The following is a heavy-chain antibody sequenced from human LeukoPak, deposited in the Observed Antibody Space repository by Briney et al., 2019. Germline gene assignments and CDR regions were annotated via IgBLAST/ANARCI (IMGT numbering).Heavy chain of an antibody. J-gene: IGHJ5*02. V-gene: IGHV3-73*01. D-gene: IGHD3-16*01. CDR3: ASQWGTS. Sequence: PGGSLRLSCAASGFSFSDSVMYWFRQAPGKGLEWVARIRSKTSNYATGYLASVKGRFTISRDDSRNTAYLQMNSLKIVDTALYYCASQWGTSWGQGTLVTVSS. CDR1: GFSFSDSV. CDR2: IRSKTSNYAT.